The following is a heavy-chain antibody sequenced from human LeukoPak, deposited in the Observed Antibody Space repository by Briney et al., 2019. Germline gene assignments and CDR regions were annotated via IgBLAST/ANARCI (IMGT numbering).Heavy chain of an antibody. CDR2: IYYSGST. Sequence: ETLSLTCTVSGGSISSSSYYWGWIRQPPGKGLEWIGSIYYSGSTYYNPSLKSRVTISVDTSKNQFSLKLSSVTAADTAVYYCASEYSSGYYYYYYMDVWGKGTTVTVSS. CDR3: ASEYSSGYYYYYYMDV. CDR1: GGSISSSSYY. V-gene: IGHV4-39*07. J-gene: IGHJ6*03. D-gene: IGHD6-19*01.